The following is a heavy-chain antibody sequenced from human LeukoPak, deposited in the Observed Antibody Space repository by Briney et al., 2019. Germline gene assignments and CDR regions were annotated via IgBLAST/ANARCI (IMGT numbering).Heavy chain of an antibody. CDR1: GDSVSSNSAA. CDR3: ATGSISWYGFDY. V-gene: IGHV6-1*01. J-gene: IGHJ4*02. CDR2: TYYRSKWYN. D-gene: IGHD6-13*01. Sequence: SQTLSLTCAISGDSVSSNSAACNWIRQSPSRGLEWLGRTYYRSKWYNDYAVSVKSRITINPDTSKKQFSLQLNSVTPEDTAVYYCATGSISWYGFDYWGQGTLVTVSS.